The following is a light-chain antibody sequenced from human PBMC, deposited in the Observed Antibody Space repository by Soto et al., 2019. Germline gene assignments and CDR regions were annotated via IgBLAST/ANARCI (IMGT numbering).Light chain of an antibody. J-gene: IGKJ1*01. V-gene: IGKV3-11*01. CDR1: QSVSTY. Sequence: EIVLTQSPATLSLSPGERATLSCRASQSVSTYLAWYQQKPGQAPRLLIYDASKRATGIPARFSGSGSGTDFTLTITRLEPEEFGVYYCQQRSNWPPTWTFGQGTKVDIK. CDR2: DAS. CDR3: QQRSNWPPTWT.